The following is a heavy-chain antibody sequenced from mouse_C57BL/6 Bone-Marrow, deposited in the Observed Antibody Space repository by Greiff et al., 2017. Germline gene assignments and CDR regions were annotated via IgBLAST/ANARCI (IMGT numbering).Heavy chain of an antibody. Sequence: EVQLQQSGPELVKPGASVKISCKASGYTFTDYYMTWVKQSHGKSLEWIGDINPNNGGTSYNQKFKGKATLTVDKSSSTAYMELRSLTSEDSAVYYCARDYGSRGGNYWGQGTTLTVSS. CDR3: ARDYGSRGGNY. J-gene: IGHJ2*01. D-gene: IGHD1-1*01. CDR2: INPNNGGT. CDR1: GYTFTDYY. V-gene: IGHV1-26*01.